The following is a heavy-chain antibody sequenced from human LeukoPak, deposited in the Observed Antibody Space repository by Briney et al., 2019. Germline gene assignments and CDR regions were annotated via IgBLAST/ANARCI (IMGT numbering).Heavy chain of an antibody. CDR3: ARLGGLVDY. CDR2: INSRGGTI. V-gene: IGHV3-48*04. D-gene: IGHD4-17*01. J-gene: IGHJ4*02. Sequence: GGSLRLSCAASSLNFSNNTMNWVRQAPGKGLEWVSYINSRGGTIYYADSVKGRFTVSRDNAKNSLYLEMNSLRAEDTAVYYCARLGGLVDYWGQGTLVTVSS. CDR1: SLNFSNNT.